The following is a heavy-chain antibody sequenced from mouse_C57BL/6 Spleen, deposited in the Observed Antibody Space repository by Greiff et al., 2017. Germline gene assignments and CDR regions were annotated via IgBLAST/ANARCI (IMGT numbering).Heavy chain of an antibody. V-gene: IGHV1-82*01. CDR1: GYAFSSSW. CDR2: IYPGDGDT. J-gene: IGHJ4*01. Sequence: QVQLQQSGPELVKPGASVKISCKASGYAFSSSWMNWVKQSPGKGLEWIGRIYPGDGDTNYNGKFKGKATLTADKSSSTAYMQLSSLTSEDSAVYFCAREGQARAMDYWGQGTSFTVSS. D-gene: IGHD3-2*02. CDR3: AREGQARAMDY.